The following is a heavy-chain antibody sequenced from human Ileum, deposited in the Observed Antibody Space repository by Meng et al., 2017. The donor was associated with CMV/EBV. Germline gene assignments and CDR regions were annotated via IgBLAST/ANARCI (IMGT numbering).Heavy chain of an antibody. J-gene: IGHJ4*02. V-gene: IGHV3-20*04. CDR2: ISWNGDDT. CDR1: GLNFNNHG. Sequence: SCAASGLNFNNHGIGWVRQAAGKGVEWVSGISWNGDDTAYADSMKGRFTISRDNAKNSLYLEMNSLRAEDTALYYCTRDWARGWYDYWGQGTLVTVSS. D-gene: IGHD6-19*01. CDR3: TRDWARGWYDY.